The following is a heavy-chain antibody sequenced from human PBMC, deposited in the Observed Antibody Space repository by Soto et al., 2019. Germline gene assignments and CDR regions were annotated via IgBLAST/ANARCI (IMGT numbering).Heavy chain of an antibody. CDR3: AKDGQGNFWSGLYYYYYYMDV. J-gene: IGHJ6*03. V-gene: IGHV3-30*18. CDR1: GFTFSSYG. Sequence: PGGSLRLSCAASGFTFSSYGMHWVRQAPGKGLEWVAVISYDGSNKYYADSVKGRFTISRDNSKNTLYLQMNSLRAEDTAVYYCAKDGQGNFWSGLYYYYYYMDVWGKGTTVTVSS. CDR2: ISYDGSNK. D-gene: IGHD3-3*01.